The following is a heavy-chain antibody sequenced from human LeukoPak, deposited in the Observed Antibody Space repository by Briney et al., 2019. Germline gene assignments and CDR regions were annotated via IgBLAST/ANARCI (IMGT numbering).Heavy chain of an antibody. Sequence: SETLSLTCTVSGGSISSGGYYWSWIRQHPGKGLEWIGYIYYSGSTYYNPSLKSRVTISVDTSKNQFSLKLSSVPPEDTAVYSCARGLQSSGYAFDIWGQGTMVTVSS. CDR2: IYYSGST. CDR1: GGSISSGGYY. V-gene: IGHV4-31*03. CDR3: ARGLQSSGYAFDI. J-gene: IGHJ3*02. D-gene: IGHD6-19*01.